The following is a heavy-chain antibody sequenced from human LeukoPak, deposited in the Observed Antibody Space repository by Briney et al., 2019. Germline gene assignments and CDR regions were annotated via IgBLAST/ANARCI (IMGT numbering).Heavy chain of an antibody. CDR2: IYYSGST. D-gene: IGHD6-19*01. V-gene: IGHV4-39*07. J-gene: IGHJ5*02. CDR1: GGSISSSSYY. Sequence: SETLSLTCTVSGGSISSSSYYWGWIRQPPGKGLEWIGSIYYSGSTYYNPSLKSRVTISVDTSKNQFSLKLSSVTAADTAVYYCARDIVYSSGWSAWGQGTLVTVSS. CDR3: ARDIVYSSGWSA.